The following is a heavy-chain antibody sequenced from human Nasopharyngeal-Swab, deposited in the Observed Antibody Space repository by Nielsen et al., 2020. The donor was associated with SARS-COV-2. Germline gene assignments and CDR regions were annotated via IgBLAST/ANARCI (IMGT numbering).Heavy chain of an antibody. CDR2: ITSGTSA. V-gene: IGHV3-48*04. J-gene: IGHJ4*02. CDR1: GFTFSPYT. CDR3: ARERGGGYGNY. D-gene: IGHD5-24*01. Sequence: GGSLRLSCATSGFTFSPYTMTWVRQAPGKGLQWISYITSGTSAQYADSVRGQFTISRDNGKNSLYLQMKSLTAEDTAVYYCARERGGGYGNYWGQGTLVTVSS.